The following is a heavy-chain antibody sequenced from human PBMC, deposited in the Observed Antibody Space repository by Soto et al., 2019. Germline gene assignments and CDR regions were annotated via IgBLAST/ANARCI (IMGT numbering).Heavy chain of an antibody. CDR1: GFPFSSTD. J-gene: IGHJ5*01. CDR3: AKNSGWFNS. CDR2: IDGSGGAT. V-gene: IGHV3-23*01. Sequence: VQVLDSGGGLVQPGGSLRLSCAASGFPFSSTDMSWVRQAPGKGLEWVSTIDGSGGATYYADSVRGRFTISRDNSKNTVYLQMSILRADDTAVYYCAKNSGWFNSWGQGTLVTVSS. D-gene: IGHD3-10*01.